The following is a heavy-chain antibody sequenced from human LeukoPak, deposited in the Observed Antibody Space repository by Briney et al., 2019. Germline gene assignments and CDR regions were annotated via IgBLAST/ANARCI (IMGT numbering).Heavy chain of an antibody. J-gene: IGHJ4*02. D-gene: IGHD4-11*01. CDR1: GGSVSSGSYY. CDR3: ARETTGGHDY. V-gene: IGHV4-61*01. CDR2: IYYSGST. Sequence: ASETLSLTCTVSGGSVSSGSYYWSWIRQPPGKGLEWIGYIYYSGSTNYNPSLKSRVTISIDTSKNQFSLKLNSVTAADTAVYYCARETTGGHDYWGQGSLVTVSS.